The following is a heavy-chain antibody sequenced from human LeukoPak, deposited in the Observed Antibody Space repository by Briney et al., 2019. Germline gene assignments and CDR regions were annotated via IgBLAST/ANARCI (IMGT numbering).Heavy chain of an antibody. J-gene: IGHJ4*02. CDR1: GGSFSGYY. D-gene: IGHD6-19*01. V-gene: IGHV4-34*01. Sequence: SEALSLTCAVYGGSFSGYYWSWIRQPPGKGLEWIGEINHSGSTNYNPSLKSRVTISVDTSKNQFSLKLSSVTAADTAVYYCACGWYLYYWGQGTLVTVSS. CDR2: INHSGST. CDR3: ACGWYLYY.